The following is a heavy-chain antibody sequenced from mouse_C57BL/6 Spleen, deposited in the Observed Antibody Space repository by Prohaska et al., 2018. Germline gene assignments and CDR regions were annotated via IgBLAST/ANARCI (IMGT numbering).Heavy chain of an antibody. CDR1: GYTFTDYS. CDR2: IYPGSGNT. J-gene: IGHJ4*01. CDR3: ARKAHYYGSSYYAMDY. D-gene: IGHD1-1*01. Sequence: QVQLKQSVAELVRPWASVKLSCKASGYTFTDYSINWVKQRPGQGLEWIARIYPGSGNTYYNEKFKGKATLTAEKSSSTAYMQLSSLTSEDSAVYFCARKAHYYGSSYYAMDYWGQGTSVTVSS. V-gene: IGHV1-76*01.